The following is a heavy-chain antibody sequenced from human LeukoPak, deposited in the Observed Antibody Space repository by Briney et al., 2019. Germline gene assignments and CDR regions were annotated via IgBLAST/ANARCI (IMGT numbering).Heavy chain of an antibody. CDR2: IGGSGGST. CDR3: AKVYYDSSGYYGLTSPADY. CDR1: GFTFSSYA. D-gene: IGHD3-22*01. V-gene: IGHV3-23*01. J-gene: IGHJ4*02. Sequence: GGSLRLSCAASGFTFSSYAMSWVRQAPGKGLEWVSAIGGSGGSTYYADSVKGRFTISRDNSKNTLYLQMNSLRAEDTAVYYCAKVYYDSSGYYGLTSPADYWGQGTLVTVSS.